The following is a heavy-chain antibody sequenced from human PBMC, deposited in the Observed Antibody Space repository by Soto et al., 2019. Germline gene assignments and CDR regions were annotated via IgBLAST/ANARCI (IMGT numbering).Heavy chain of an antibody. V-gene: IGHV4-39*01. D-gene: IGHD5-12*01. CDR2: IYYSGST. Sequence: SETLSRTWTVSCGSISSSSYYWGWMRQPPGKGLAWIGSIYYSGSTYYNPSLKSLVTISVDTSENPFSLKLSSVTAADTDVYYCAGEGVARSDYYGMYVWGQGTTVT. J-gene: IGHJ6*02. CDR1: CGSISSSSYY. CDR3: AGEGVARSDYYGMYV.